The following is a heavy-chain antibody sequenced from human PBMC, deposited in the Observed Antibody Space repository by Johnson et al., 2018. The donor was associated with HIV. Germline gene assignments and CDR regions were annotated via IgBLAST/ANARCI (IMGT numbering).Heavy chain of an antibody. CDR2: IKSKTGGGTT. D-gene: IGHD5-18*01. CDR1: GFRFSNAW. CDR3: TTEAGIHLWLIDAFDI. Sequence: MMLVESGGGLVKPGDSLRLSCTASGFRFSNAWMGWVRQAPGKGLEWLGRIKSKTGGGTTSYAAPVKGRFTISRDDSKNTLYLQMNSLKTEDTAVYYCTTEAGIHLWLIDAFDIWGQGTMVTVSS. J-gene: IGHJ3*02. V-gene: IGHV3-15*01.